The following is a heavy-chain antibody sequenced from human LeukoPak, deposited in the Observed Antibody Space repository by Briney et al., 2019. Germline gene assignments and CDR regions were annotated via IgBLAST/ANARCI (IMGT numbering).Heavy chain of an antibody. V-gene: IGHV3-48*03. J-gene: IGHJ4*02. CDR3: ARDLNGDEDFDY. CDR2: IGSNGDDK. Sequence: GGSLRLSCAVSGFTFSNYAINWVRQAPGKGLEWLSYIGSNGDDKLYADSVKGRFTISRDDAKNSVYLQMNSLRDEDTAPYYCARDLNGDEDFDYWGQGTLVTVSS. D-gene: IGHD2-8*01. CDR1: GFTFSNYA.